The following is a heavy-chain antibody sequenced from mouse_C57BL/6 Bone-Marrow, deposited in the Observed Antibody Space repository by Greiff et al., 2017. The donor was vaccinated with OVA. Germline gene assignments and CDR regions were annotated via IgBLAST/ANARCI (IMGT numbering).Heavy chain of an antibody. CDR3: ARDDGYGAMDY. D-gene: IGHD2-3*01. V-gene: IGHV5-16*01. J-gene: IGHJ4*01. Sequence: EVNVVESEGGLVQPGSSMKLSCTASGFTFSDYYMAWVRQVPEKGLEWVANINYDGSSTYYLDSLKSRFIISRDNAKNTLYLQMSSLKSEDTATYYCARDDGYGAMDYWGQGTSVTVSS. CDR2: INYDGSST. CDR1: GFTFSDYY.